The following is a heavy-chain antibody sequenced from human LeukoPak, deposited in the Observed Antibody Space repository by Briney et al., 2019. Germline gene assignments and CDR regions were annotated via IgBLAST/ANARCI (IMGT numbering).Heavy chain of an antibody. Sequence: ASVKVSCKASGYTFTGYYMHWVRQAPGQGLEWMGWINPNSGGTNYAQKFQGRVTMTRDTSISTAYMELSSLRSEDTAVYYCARDFRGQNAFDIWGQGTMVTVSS. CDR1: GYTFTGYY. V-gene: IGHV1-2*02. CDR2: INPNSGGT. CDR3: ARDFRGQNAFDI. J-gene: IGHJ3*02.